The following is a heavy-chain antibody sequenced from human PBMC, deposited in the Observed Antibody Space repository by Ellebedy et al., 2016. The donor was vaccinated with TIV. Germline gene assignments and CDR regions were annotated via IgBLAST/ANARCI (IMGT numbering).Heavy chain of an antibody. D-gene: IGHD5-24*01. J-gene: IGHJ4*02. CDR3: AREGVHDGYNLGGALDY. CDR1: GFSGFP. V-gene: IGHV3-30-3*01. CDR2: ISHDGSIK. Sequence: GESLKISXAASGFSGFPMHWVRQAPGKGLEWVAVISHDGSIKFYADSVKGRFTISRDNSQNTLYLQMNSLRTEDTAVYYCAREGVHDGYNLGGALDYWGQGTLVIVSS.